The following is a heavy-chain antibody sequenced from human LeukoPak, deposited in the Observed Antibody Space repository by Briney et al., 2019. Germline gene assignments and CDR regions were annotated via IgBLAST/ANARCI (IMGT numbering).Heavy chain of an antibody. CDR2: ISGSGGST. D-gene: IGHD5-12*01. V-gene: IGHV3-23*01. J-gene: IGHJ4*02. CDR1: GFTFSSNA. CDR3: ARVGGDIAATGHFDY. Sequence: GGSLRLSCAASGFTFSSNAMSWVRQAPGKGLEWVSVISGSGGSTYYADSVKGRFTISRDNSKNTVYLQMNSLRAEDTAVFYCARVGGDIAATGHFDYWGQGTLVTVSS.